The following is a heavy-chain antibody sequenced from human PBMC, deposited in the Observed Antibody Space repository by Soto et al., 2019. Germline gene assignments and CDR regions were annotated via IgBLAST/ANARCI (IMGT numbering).Heavy chain of an antibody. Sequence: QVTLKESGPVLVKPTETLTLTCTVSGFSLSNARMGVSWIRQPPGKALEWLAHIFSNDEKSYSTSLKSRLTISKDTSKSQVVITMTNMDPVDTATYSCARNGYYDYVWGSYLNWGQGTLVTVSS. CDR1: GFSLSNARMG. CDR2: IFSNDEK. D-gene: IGHD3-16*02. J-gene: IGHJ4*02. V-gene: IGHV2-26*01. CDR3: ARNGYYDYVWGSYLN.